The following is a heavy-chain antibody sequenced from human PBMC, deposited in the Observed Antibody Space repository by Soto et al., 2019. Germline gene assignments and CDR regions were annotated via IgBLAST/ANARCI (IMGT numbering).Heavy chain of an antibody. CDR1: GASISRHY. V-gene: IGHV4-4*07. Sequence: SETLSLTCTVSGASISRHYWIWIRQSVGKGLEWIGRVYISGSTNYNPSLESRVTMSVDTSKNQFSLKLSSVTAADTAVYYCASALLDHGDYYFHYWGQGTLVTVSS. CDR2: VYISGST. D-gene: IGHD4-17*01. CDR3: ASALLDHGDYYFHY. J-gene: IGHJ4*02.